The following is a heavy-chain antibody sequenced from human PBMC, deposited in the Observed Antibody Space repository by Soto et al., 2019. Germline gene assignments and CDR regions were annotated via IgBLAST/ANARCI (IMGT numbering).Heavy chain of an antibody. CDR2: IYYSGST. Sequence: SETLSLTCTVSGGSISSYYWSWIRQPPGKGLEWIGYIYYSGSTNYNPACKSRVTISVDTSKNQFSLKLSSVTAEDTAVYYCARLVVAAPFAPWGQGTLVTVSS. J-gene: IGHJ5*02. V-gene: IGHV4-59*01. D-gene: IGHD2-15*01. CDR3: ARLVVAAPFAP. CDR1: GGSISSYY.